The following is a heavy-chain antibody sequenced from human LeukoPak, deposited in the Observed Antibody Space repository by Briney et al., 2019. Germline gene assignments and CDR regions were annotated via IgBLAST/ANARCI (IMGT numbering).Heavy chain of an antibody. J-gene: IGHJ4*02. D-gene: IGHD2-15*01. Sequence: GAPVTVSCKASGYTFSSYGISWVRQAPGQGLEWMGWISAYNGNTNFAQKLQGRVTMTTNTSTSTAYMELRSLRSDDTAVYYCAKGSGGDYWGQGTLVTVSS. CDR3: AKGSGGDY. CDR1: GYTFSSYG. V-gene: IGHV1-18*01. CDR2: ISAYNGNT.